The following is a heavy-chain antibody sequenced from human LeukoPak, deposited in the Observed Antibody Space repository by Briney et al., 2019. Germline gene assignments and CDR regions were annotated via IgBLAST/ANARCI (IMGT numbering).Heavy chain of an antibody. CDR1: GFTFRNYA. Sequence: GGSLRLSCAASGFTFRNYAMSWVRQAPGKGLEWVSAIVGSGSSTYYADSVKGRFTISRDNSKNTLYLQLDRLRAEDTAVYYCAKWGDYDILTGYYDSDYWGQGTLVTVSS. D-gene: IGHD3-9*01. J-gene: IGHJ4*02. V-gene: IGHV3-23*01. CDR3: AKWGDYDILTGYYDSDY. CDR2: IVGSGSST.